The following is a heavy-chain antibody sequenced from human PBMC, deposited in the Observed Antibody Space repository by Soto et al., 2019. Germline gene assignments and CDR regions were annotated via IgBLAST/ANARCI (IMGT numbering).Heavy chain of an antibody. J-gene: IGHJ2*01. CDR3: AKDSRGRHYPGEWYFDI. V-gene: IGHV1-69*01. D-gene: IGHD3-16*01. CDR1: GGTFSSHA. CDR2: IIPIFAAP. Sequence: QVQLVQSGAEVKKPGSSVKVSCRASGGTFSSHAISWVRQAPGQGLEWMGGIIPIFAAPKYAQKFQGRVTITADESTTTAYMELSSLRSDDTAVYYCAKDSRGRHYPGEWYFDIWGRGTLVTVSS.